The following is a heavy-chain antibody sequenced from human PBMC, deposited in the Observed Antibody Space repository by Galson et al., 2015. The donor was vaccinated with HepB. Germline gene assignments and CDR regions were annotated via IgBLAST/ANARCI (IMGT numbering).Heavy chain of an antibody. J-gene: IGHJ3*02. Sequence: SVKVSCKASGYTFTRYHVHWVRQAPGQGLEWVGKINPSGGSTTYAQKFQGRVTMTRDTSTNTVYMELSSLRSDDTAVYYCARGQVLYGGSYYDDAFDIWGQGTMVTVSS. CDR1: GYTFTRYH. CDR3: ARGQVLYGGSYYDDAFDI. D-gene: IGHD1-26*01. V-gene: IGHV1-46*01. CDR2: INPSGGST.